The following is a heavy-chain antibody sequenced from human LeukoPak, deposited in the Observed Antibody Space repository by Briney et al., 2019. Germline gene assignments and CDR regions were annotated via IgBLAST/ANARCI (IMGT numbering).Heavy chain of an antibody. CDR3: AREVGATGYFDY. V-gene: IGHV4-59*01. J-gene: IGHJ4*01. CDR1: GGSISSYY. D-gene: IGHD1-26*01. CDR2: IYYSGST. Sequence: PSETLSLTCTVSGGSISSYYWSWIRQPPGKGLEWIGYIYYSGSTNYNPSLKSRVTISVDTSKNQFSLKLSSVTAADTAVYYCAREVGATGYFDYWGQEPWSPSPQ.